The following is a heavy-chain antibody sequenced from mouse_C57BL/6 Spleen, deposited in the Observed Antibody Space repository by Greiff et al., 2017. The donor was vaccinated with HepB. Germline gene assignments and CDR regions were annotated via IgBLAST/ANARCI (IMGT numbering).Heavy chain of an antibody. CDR2: FYPGCGRI. J-gene: IGHJ2*01. Sequence: LVESGAELVKPGASVKLSCKASGYTFTEYTIHWVKQRSGQGLEWIGWFYPGCGRIKYNEIFKDKATLTADKSSSTVYMELSRLTSEDSAVYFCARHEEEYLSYWGQGTTLTVSS. CDR3: ARHEEEYLSY. CDR1: GYTFTEYT. V-gene: IGHV1-62-2*01. D-gene: IGHD5-2*01.